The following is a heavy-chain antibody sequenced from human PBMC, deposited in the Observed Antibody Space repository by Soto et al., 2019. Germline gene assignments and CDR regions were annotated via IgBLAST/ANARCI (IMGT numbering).Heavy chain of an antibody. V-gene: IGHV1-18*01. Sequence: QVQLVQSGAEVKQPGASVKVSCKASGYTFTNYGVSWVRQAPGQGLEWMGWISANNGNTKYAQKFQGRVTMTTDTSTSTVYMDLRSLRSDDTAVYFCARVEMLGYGSDYWGQGTLVTVSS. CDR1: GYTFTNYG. D-gene: IGHD3-10*01. CDR3: ARVEMLGYGSDY. CDR2: ISANNGNT. J-gene: IGHJ4*02.